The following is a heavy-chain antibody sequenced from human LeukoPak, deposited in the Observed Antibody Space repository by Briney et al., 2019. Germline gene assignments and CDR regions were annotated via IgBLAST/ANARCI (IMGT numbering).Heavy chain of an antibody. J-gene: IGHJ5*02. V-gene: IGHV4-38-2*02. CDR1: GYSISNAYY. CDR3: ARQANALTGFDP. Sequence: SETLSLTCTVSGYSISNAYYWGWIRPPPGKGLEWIGSTYYSGSTYYSPSLKSRVTISVDASKNQFPLKLSSVTAADTAVYYCARQANALTGFDPWGQGTLVTVSS. D-gene: IGHD3-16*01. CDR2: TYYSGST.